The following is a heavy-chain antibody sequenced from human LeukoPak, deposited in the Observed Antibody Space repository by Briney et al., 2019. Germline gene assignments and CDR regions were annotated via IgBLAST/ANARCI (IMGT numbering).Heavy chain of an antibody. D-gene: IGHD1-26*01. J-gene: IGHJ4*02. CDR2: IYSGGST. Sequence: GGSLRLPCVASGFTINNNYMNWVRQAPGRGLEWVSVIYSGGSTYYADSVKGRFTISRDNSKNTLYLQMNSLRAEDTAVYYCARSWDARLNFDYWGQGTLVTVSS. V-gene: IGHV3-66*02. CDR3: ARSWDARLNFDY. CDR1: GFTINNNY.